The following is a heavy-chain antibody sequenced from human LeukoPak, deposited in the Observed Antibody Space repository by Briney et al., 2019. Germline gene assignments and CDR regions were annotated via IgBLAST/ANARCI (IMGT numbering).Heavy chain of an antibody. V-gene: IGHV3-9*01. CDR3: AKGDYYYYGMDV. CDR2: ISWNSGSI. Sequence: GRSLRLSCAASGFTFHDYAMHWVRQAPGKGLEWVSGISWNSGSIGYADSVKGRFTISRDNAKNSLYLQMNSLRAEDTALYYCAKGDYYYYGMDVWGQGTTVTVSS. J-gene: IGHJ6*02. CDR1: GFTFHDYA.